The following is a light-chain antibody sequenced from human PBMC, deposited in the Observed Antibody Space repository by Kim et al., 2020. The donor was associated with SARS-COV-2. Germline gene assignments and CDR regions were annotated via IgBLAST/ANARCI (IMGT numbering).Light chain of an antibody. CDR3: QQYNNWPRT. V-gene: IGKV3-15*01. J-gene: IGKJ1*01. CDR2: GAS. CDR1: QSVRSN. Sequence: EIVMTQSPATLSVSPGERATLSCRASQSVRSNVVWYQQKLGQAPRLLMYGASARATGIPARFSGSESGTEFTLTISSLQSEDFAVYYCQQYNNWPRTFGQGTKVDIK.